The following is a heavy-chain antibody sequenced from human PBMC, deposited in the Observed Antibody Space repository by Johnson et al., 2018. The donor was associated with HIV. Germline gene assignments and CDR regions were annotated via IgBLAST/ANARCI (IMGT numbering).Heavy chain of an antibody. Sequence: QVQLVESGGGVVQPGRSLRLSCAASGFTFSSYAMHWVRQAPGKGLEWVAVISYDGSNKYYADSVKGRFTISRDNSKNTLYLQMTSLRAEDTAVYFCARCRDAYTLLSAFDIWGQGTMVTVSS. V-gene: IGHV3-30-3*01. CDR2: ISYDGSNK. CDR3: ARCRDAYTLLSAFDI. D-gene: IGHD5-24*01. CDR1: GFTFSSYA. J-gene: IGHJ3*02.